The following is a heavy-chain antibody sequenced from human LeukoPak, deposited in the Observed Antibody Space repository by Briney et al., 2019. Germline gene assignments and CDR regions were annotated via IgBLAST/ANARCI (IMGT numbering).Heavy chain of an antibody. Sequence: SETLSLTCTVSGGSISSYYWSWIRQPAGKGLEWIGRIYTSGSTNYNPSLKSRVTMSVDTSKYQFSLKLSSVTAADTAVYYCARGTDSSSWYLNWFDPWGQGTLVTVSS. D-gene: IGHD6-13*01. V-gene: IGHV4-4*07. J-gene: IGHJ5*02. CDR2: IYTSGST. CDR3: ARGTDSSSWYLNWFDP. CDR1: GGSISSYY.